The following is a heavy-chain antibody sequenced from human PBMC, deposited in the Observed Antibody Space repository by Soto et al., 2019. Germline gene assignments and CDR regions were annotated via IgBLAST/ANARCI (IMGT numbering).Heavy chain of an antibody. CDR2: IPQDGVDG. V-gene: IGHV3-7*03. CDR1: GFTFSMYS. CDR3: ARDHLILPAHDFFYGSDV. J-gene: IGHJ6*02. Sequence: DVQLVESGGGLVQPGDSLRLSCEVSGFTFSMYSMSWVRQSPGKGLEWVAKIPQDGVDGHYADSVKGRCTISRDNGKNSLYLQLNNLRAEDAAVYYCARDHLILPAHDFFYGSDVWGRGATVTVSS. D-gene: IGHD2-21*02.